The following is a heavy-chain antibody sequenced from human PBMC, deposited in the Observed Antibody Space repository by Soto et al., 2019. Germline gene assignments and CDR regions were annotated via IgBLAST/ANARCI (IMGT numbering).Heavy chain of an antibody. D-gene: IGHD3-3*01. CDR1: GFTFSSSA. V-gene: IGHV3-30-3*01. CDR2: ISYDGSNK. J-gene: IGHJ4*02. Sequence: QVQLVESGGGVVQPGRSLRLSCAASGFTFSSSAMHWVRQAPGKGLEWVAVISYDGSNKYYADSVKGRFTISRDNSKNTXHLQMNSLRAEDTAVYYCARDKRDLRFLEWSYYFDYCGQGTLVTVSS. CDR3: ARDKRDLRFLEWSYYFDY.